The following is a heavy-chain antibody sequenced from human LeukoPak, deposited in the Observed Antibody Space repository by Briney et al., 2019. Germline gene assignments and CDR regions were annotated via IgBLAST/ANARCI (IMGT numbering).Heavy chain of an antibody. CDR2: INHSGST. V-gene: IGHV4-34*01. Sequence: PSETLSLTCAVYGGSFSGYYWSWIRQPPGKGLEWIGEINHSGSTNYNPSLKSRVTISVDTSKNQFSLKLSSVTAADTAVYYCARDPPRITMIVDDYWGQGTLVTVSS. CDR3: ARDPPRITMIVDDY. CDR1: GGSFSGYY. J-gene: IGHJ4*02. D-gene: IGHD3-22*01.